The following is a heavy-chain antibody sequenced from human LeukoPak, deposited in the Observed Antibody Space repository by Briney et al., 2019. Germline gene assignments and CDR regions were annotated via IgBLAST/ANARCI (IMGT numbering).Heavy chain of an antibody. CDR3: ARVYGNDFWSGYYTPYFDY. Sequence: SETLSLTCTVSGGSIGSYYWSWIRQPPGKGLEWIGYIYYSGSTNYNPSLKSRVTISVDTSKNQFSLKLSSVTAADTAVYYCARVYGNDFWSGYYTPYFDYWGQGTLVTVSS. V-gene: IGHV4-59*01. J-gene: IGHJ4*02. D-gene: IGHD3-3*01. CDR1: GGSIGSYY. CDR2: IYYSGST.